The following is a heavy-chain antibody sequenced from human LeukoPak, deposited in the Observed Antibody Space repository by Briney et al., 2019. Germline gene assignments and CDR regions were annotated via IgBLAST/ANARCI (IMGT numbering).Heavy chain of an antibody. CDR1: GASISRSDYY. CDR3: ARVDIAVVPSTTFDC. CDR2: IYYSGST. J-gene: IGHJ4*02. D-gene: IGHD2-2*01. Sequence: SETLSLTCTVPGASISRSDYYWGWIRQPPGKGLEWIGSIYYSGSTYYNPSLKSRVTISVDTSKNQFSVRLRSVTAADTAVYYCARVDIAVVPSTTFDCWGQGTLVTVSS. V-gene: IGHV4-39*01.